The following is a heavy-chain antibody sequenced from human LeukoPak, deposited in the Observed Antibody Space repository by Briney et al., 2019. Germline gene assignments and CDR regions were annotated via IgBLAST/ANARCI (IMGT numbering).Heavy chain of an antibody. D-gene: IGHD6-6*01. CDR3: VREGYSSSFGY. J-gene: IGHJ4*02. Sequence: AGGSLRLSCAASGFNVSSNYMTWVRQAPGKGLEWVSVIYSGGGTYHADSVRGRFTISRDTSKNTLYFQMNSLRAEDTAVYYCVREGYSSSFGYWGQGTLVTVSS. V-gene: IGHV3-53*01. CDR1: GFNVSSNY. CDR2: IYSGGGT.